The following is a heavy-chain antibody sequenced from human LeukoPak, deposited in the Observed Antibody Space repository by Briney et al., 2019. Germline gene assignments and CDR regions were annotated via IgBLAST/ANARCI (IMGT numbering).Heavy chain of an antibody. CDR3: ARRIVHYYFDY. CDR2: INHSGST. V-gene: IGHV4-34*01. J-gene: IGHJ4*02. CDR1: GGSFSGYH. D-gene: IGHD2/OR15-2a*01. Sequence: PSETLSLTCAVYGGSFSGYHWSWIRQPPGKGLEWIGEINHSGSTNYNPSLKSRVTISVDTSKNQFSLKLSSVTAADTAVYYCARRIVHYYFDYWGQGTLVTVSS.